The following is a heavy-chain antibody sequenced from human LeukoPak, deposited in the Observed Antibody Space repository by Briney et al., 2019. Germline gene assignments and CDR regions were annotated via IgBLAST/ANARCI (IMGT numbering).Heavy chain of an antibody. D-gene: IGHD2-8*01. CDR3: TRGSCSNGVCYHFDY. J-gene: IGHJ4*02. CDR1: GFTFVDYA. Sequence: GGSLRLSCTASGFTFVDYAMSWVRRAPGKGLEWVGFIRIKAYGGTTEYAASVKGRFTISRDDSKSIAYLQMNSLKTEDTAVYYCTRGSCSNGVCYHFDYWGQGTLVTVSS. CDR2: IRIKAYGGTT. V-gene: IGHV3-49*04.